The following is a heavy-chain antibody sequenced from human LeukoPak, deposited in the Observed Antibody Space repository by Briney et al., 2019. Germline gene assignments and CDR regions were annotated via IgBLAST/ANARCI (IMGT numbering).Heavy chain of an antibody. CDR1: GGSISSSSYY. D-gene: IGHD4-17*01. Sequence: PSETLSLTCTVSGGSISSSSYYWGWIRQPPGKGLEWIGSIYYSGSTYYNPSLKSRVTISVDTSKNQFSLKLSSVTAADTAVYYCARVQDGDYEYNWFDPWGQGTLVTVSS. V-gene: IGHV4-39*01. J-gene: IGHJ5*02. CDR2: IYYSGST. CDR3: ARVQDGDYEYNWFDP.